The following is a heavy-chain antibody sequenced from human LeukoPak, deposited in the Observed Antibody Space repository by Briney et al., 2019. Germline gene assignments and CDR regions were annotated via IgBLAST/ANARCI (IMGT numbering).Heavy chain of an antibody. D-gene: IGHD6-13*01. V-gene: IGHV1-2*02. Sequence: ASVKVSFKASGYTFTGYYMHWVRQAPGQGLKWMGWINPNSGGTNYAQKFQGRVSMTRDTSISTAYMELSRLRSDDTAVYYCARGPYSSSWYGYWGQGTLVTVSS. CDR3: ARGPYSSSWYGY. J-gene: IGHJ4*02. CDR2: INPNSGGT. CDR1: GYTFTGYY.